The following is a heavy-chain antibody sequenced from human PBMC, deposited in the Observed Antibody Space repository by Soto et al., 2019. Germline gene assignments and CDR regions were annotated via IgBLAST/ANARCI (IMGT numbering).Heavy chain of an antibody. J-gene: IGHJ6*03. CDR1: GYTFSDYY. D-gene: IGHD5-12*01. CDR2: INPNSGDA. V-gene: IGHV1-2*06. CDR3: ARESGGATATLDYYYFYMDV. Sequence: QVQLVQSGAEVKKPGASVTVSCKASGYTFSDYYLHWVRQAPGQGPEWMGRINPNSGDAKFAQKFQGRVTMTRDTSVRTAFMXLNWLKSDDTAVYYCARESGGATATLDYYYFYMDVWGKGTTVTVSS.